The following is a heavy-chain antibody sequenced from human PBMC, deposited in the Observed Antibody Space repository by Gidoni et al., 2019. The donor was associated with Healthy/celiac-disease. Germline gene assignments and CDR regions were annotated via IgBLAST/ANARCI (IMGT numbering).Heavy chain of an antibody. CDR3: ARAKGAPSPSGQGAFDI. CDR1: GGTFSRYA. Sequence: QVQLVQSGAEVKKPGSSVKVSCKASGGTFSRYAISWVRQAPGQGLEWMGRIIPILGIANYEQKFQGRVTITADKSTSTAYMELSSLRSEDTAVYYCARAKGAPSPSGQGAFDIWGQGTMVTVSS. D-gene: IGHD3-10*01. V-gene: IGHV1-69*04. CDR2: IIPILGIA. J-gene: IGHJ3*02.